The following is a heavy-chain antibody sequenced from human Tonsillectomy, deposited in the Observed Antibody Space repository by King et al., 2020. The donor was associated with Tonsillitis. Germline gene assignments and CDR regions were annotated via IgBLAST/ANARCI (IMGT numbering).Heavy chain of an antibody. Sequence: VQLVESGAEVKKPGESLKISCKGSGYSLTSYWIGWVRQLPGKGLEWMGIIYLCDSDTRYSPSFQGQVTISADKSINTAYLQWSSLKSSDTAMYYCARQVYGDSESSFDLWGRGTLVTVSS. CDR2: IYLCDSDT. CDR1: GYSLTSYW. V-gene: IGHV5-51*01. J-gene: IGHJ2*01. CDR3: ARQVYGDSESSFDL. D-gene: IGHD4-17*01.